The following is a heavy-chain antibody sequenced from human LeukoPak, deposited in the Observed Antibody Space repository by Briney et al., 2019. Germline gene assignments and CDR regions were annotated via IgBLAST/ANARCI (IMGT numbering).Heavy chain of an antibody. J-gene: IGHJ1*01. CDR1: GFTFDDYA. Sequence: GGSLRLSCAASGFTFDDYAMHWVRQAPGKGLEWVSGISWNSGSIGYAHSVKGRFTISRDNAKNSLYLQMNSLRAEDTALYYCAKGAGGYDSSGYYYAPEYFQHWGQGTLVTVSS. CDR3: AKGAGGYDSSGYYYAPEYFQH. D-gene: IGHD3-22*01. CDR2: ISWNSGSI. V-gene: IGHV3-9*01.